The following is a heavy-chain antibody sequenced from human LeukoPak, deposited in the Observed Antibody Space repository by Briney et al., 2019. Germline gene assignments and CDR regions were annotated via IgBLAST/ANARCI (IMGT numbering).Heavy chain of an antibody. D-gene: IGHD2-2*01. CDR1: GFTFSSYG. Sequence: GRSLRLSCAASGFTFSSYGMHWVRQAPGKGLVWVSRINSDGSSIRNADSVKGRLTISRDNAKNTLYLQMNSLRAEDTAVYYCARGSSTSYYYYGMDVWGQGTTVTVSS. CDR2: INSDGSSI. CDR3: ARGSSTSYYYYGMDV. J-gene: IGHJ6*02. V-gene: IGHV3-74*01.